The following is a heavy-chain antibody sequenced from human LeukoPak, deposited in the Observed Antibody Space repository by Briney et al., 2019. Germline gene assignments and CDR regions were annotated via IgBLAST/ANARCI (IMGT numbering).Heavy chain of an antibody. CDR2: ISYDGSNK. J-gene: IGHJ5*02. CDR1: GFTFSSYW. CDR3: AKDRYYYGSGSPGWFDP. Sequence: HPGGSLRLSCAASGFTFSSYWMSWVRQAPGKGLEWVAVISYDGSNKYYADSVKGRFTISRDNSKNTLYLQMNSLRAEDTAVYYCAKDRYYYGSGSPGWFDPWGQGTLVTVSS. D-gene: IGHD3-10*01. V-gene: IGHV3-30*18.